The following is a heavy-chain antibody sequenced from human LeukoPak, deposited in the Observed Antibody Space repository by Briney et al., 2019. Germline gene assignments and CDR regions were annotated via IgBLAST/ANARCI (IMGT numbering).Heavy chain of an antibody. D-gene: IGHD4-17*01. CDR2: IWYDGSKK. Sequence: GGSLRLSCAASGFTFSSCGMHWVRQAPGKGLEWVAVIWYDGSKKYHADSVKGRFTISRDNSKNTLFLQMNSLRAEDTAVYYCAGSETVTRSFDYWGQGTLVTVSS. CDR3: AGSETVTRSFDY. V-gene: IGHV3-30*02. J-gene: IGHJ4*02. CDR1: GFTFSSCG.